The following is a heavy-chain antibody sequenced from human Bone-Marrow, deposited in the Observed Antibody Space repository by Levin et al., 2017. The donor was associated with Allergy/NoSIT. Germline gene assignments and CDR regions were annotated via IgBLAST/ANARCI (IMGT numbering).Heavy chain of an antibody. CDR3: ARKNDAFDI. CDR2: IYSGGST. J-gene: IGHJ3*02. V-gene: IGHV3-53*01. Sequence: ETLSLTFAASGFTVSSNYMSWVRQAPGKGLEWVSVIYSGGSTYYADSVKGRFTISRDNSKSTLYLQMNSLRAEDTAVYYCARKNDAFDIWGQGTMVTVSS. CDR1: GFTVSSNY.